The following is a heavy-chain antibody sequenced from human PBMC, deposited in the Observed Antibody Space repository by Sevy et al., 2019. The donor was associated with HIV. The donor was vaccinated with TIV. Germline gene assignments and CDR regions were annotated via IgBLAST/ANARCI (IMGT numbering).Heavy chain of an antibody. CDR3: ATTGPYYDYGWGTYRAFYFAH. Sequence: SETLSLTCDVSGYSISSGKWWGWIRQSPGKGLAWIGFIYYRGSTYYNPSLQSRLTMSLDTSKNQFSLKLRSVTAVETAIYYCATTGPYYDYGWGTYRAFYFAHWGQGVLVTVSS. CDR1: GYSISSGKW. D-gene: IGHD3-16*02. CDR2: IYYRGST. J-gene: IGHJ4*02. V-gene: IGHV4-28*01.